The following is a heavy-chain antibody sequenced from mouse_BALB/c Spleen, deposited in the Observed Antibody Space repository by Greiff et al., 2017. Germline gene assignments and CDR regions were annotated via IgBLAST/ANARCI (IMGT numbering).Heavy chain of an antibody. Sequence: VQLKESGPGLVKPSQSLSLTCTVTGYSITSDYAWNWIRQFPGNKLEWMGYISYSGSTSYNPSLKSRISITRDTSKNQFFLQLNSVTTEDTATYYCARRYDQYFDVWGAGTTVTVSS. CDR2: ISYSGST. D-gene: IGHD2-14*01. V-gene: IGHV3-2*02. J-gene: IGHJ1*01. CDR1: GYSITSDYA. CDR3: ARRYDQYFDV.